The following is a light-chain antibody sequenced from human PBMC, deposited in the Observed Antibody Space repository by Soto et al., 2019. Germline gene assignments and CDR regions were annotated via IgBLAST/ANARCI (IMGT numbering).Light chain of an antibody. CDR3: SSYTTSSTLVV. J-gene: IGLJ2*01. CDR1: SSDVGTYTY. CDR2: EVS. V-gene: IGLV2-14*01. Sequence: QSALTQPATVSGSPGQSITISCTATSSDVGTYTYVSWYQQHPGKAPKLMIYEVSNRPSGVSDRFSGSKSGNTASLTISGLQAEDEADYYCSSYTTSSTLVVFGGGTKVTVL.